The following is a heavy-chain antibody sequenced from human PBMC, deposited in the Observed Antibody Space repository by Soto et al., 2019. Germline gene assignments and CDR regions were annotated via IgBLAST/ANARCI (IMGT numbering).Heavy chain of an antibody. D-gene: IGHD6-13*01. CDR2: IYYSGST. CDR1: GGSISSYY. J-gene: IGHJ4*02. CDR3: ARRYSSSWDEYYFDY. V-gene: IGHV4-59*08. Sequence: LTCTVSGGSISSYYWSWIRQPPGKGLEWIGYIYYSGSTNYNPSLKSRVTISVDTSKNQFSLKLSSVTAADTAVYYCARRYSSSWDEYYFDYWGQGTLVTVSS.